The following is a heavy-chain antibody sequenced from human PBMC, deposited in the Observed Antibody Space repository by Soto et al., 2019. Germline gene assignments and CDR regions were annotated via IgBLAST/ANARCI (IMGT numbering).Heavy chain of an antibody. D-gene: IGHD2-15*01. CDR2: ISSRRDTL. V-gene: IGHV3-48*02. CDR3: ARDWDIVIISVPIPNYNYGIDV. Sequence: GGSLRLSCEGSGFTFIAYAMNWVRQAPGKGLEWVSYISSRRDTLYYADSVKGRFTISRDNAKNSVYMQVNTLRDEDTAVYYCARDWDIVIISVPIPNYNYGIDVWGQGTTVTVSS. J-gene: IGHJ6*02. CDR1: GFTFIAYA.